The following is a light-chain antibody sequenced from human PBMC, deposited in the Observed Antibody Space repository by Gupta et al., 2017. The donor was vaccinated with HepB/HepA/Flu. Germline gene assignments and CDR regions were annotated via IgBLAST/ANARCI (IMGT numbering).Light chain of an antibody. J-gene: IGKJ1*01. CDR2: GAS. Sequence: VVTQSQGTMSVSPGDRATLSCRASQSVNSNLAWYQQKPGQAPRLLIYGASTRATGIPARFSGSGCGREFTLTISNLQSEDDAVDYYQQHNNCLPWRFGQGTKVEIK. CDR1: QSVNSN. CDR3: QQHNNCLPWR. V-gene: IGKV3-15*01.